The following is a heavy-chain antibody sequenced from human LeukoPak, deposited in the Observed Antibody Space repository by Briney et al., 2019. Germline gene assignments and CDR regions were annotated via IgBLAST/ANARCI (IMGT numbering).Heavy chain of an antibody. D-gene: IGHD5-12*01. Sequence: SVKVSCKASVGTFSSYAISWVRQAPGQGLEWMGRIIPILGIANYAQKFQGRVTITADKSTSTAYMELSSLRSEDTAVYYCASPQRSGYSGYARNYYYYYGMDVWGQGTTVTVSS. J-gene: IGHJ6*02. CDR1: VGTFSSYA. CDR2: IIPILGIA. CDR3: ASPQRSGYSGYARNYYYYYGMDV. V-gene: IGHV1-69*04.